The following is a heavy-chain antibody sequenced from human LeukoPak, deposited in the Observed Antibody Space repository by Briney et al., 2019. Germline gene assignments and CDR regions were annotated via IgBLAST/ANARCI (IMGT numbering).Heavy chain of an antibody. V-gene: IGHV1-2*02. D-gene: IGHD5-24*01. J-gene: IGHJ4*02. CDR2: VNPNSGGT. CDR1: GYTFSGYY. Sequence: LGASVKVSCKTSGYTFSGYYMHWVRQAPGQGLEWMGWVNPNSGGTYYPPKFQGRVTMTRDTSTSTAYMDLSSLRSDDTAVYYCARRTADGYNLDYWGQGTLVTVSS. CDR3: ARRTADGYNLDY.